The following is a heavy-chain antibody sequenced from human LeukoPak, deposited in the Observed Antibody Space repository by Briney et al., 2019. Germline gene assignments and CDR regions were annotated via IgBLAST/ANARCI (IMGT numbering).Heavy chain of an antibody. V-gene: IGHV3-21*01. CDR2: ISGTSTYI. CDR1: GFTFSSYS. Sequence: GGSLRLSCAASGFTFSSYSVNWVRQAPGQGLEWVSSISGTSTYIYYADSVRGRFTIYRDNAKNSLYLQMNSLRAEDTAVYYCARDREAGQGLDDYWGQGTLVTVSS. D-gene: IGHD6-19*01. CDR3: ARDREAGQGLDDY. J-gene: IGHJ4*02.